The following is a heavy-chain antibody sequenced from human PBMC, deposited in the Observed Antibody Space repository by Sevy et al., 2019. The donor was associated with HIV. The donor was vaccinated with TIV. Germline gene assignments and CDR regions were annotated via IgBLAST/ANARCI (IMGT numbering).Heavy chain of an antibody. V-gene: IGHV3-23*01. Sequence: GGSLRLSCAASGFTFSSYAMSWVRLAPGKGLERVSAISGSGGSTYYADSVKGRFTISRDNSKNTLYLQMNSLRAEDTAVYYCAKSPSPVAAARLYYYYYGMDVWGQGTTVTVSS. D-gene: IGHD6-6*01. J-gene: IGHJ6*02. CDR3: AKSPSPVAAARLYYYYYGMDV. CDR2: ISGSGGST. CDR1: GFTFSSYA.